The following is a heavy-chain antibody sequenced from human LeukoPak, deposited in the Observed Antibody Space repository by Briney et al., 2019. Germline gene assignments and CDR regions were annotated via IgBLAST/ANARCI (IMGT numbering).Heavy chain of an antibody. J-gene: IGHJ4*02. CDR3: VRHGLGSSWFGFDY. V-gene: IGHV5-51*01. CDR1: GYTFTTYW. CDR2: IYPGDSDP. Sequence: GESLKISCKGSGYTFTTYWIGWVRQMPGKGLEWMGIIYPGDSDPRYSPSFQGQVTISADKSISTAYLQWTSLKASDSAMYYCVRHGLGSSWFGFDYWGQGTLVTVSS. D-gene: IGHD6-13*01.